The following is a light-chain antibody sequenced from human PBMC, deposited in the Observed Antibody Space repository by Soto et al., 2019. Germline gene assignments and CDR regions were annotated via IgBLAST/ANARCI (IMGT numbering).Light chain of an antibody. J-gene: IGKJ5*01. CDR1: QSISSSY. V-gene: IGKV3-20*01. CDR3: QQYGSSPPYT. Sequence: EMVLTQSPGTLSLSPGERATLSCSAIQSISSSYLAWYQQKPDQAPRLLIYDASSRATGTPDRFSGSGSGTDFTLTISRLEPEDFAVYYCQQYGSSPPYTFGQGTRLEIK. CDR2: DAS.